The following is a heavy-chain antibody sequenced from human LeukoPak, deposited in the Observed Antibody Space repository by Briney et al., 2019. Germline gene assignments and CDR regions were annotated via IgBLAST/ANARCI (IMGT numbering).Heavy chain of an antibody. CDR2: ISSSGRNM. J-gene: IGHJ4*02. CDR1: GFNFSNYE. CDR3: ARGGDSSGYYVDY. D-gene: IGHD3-22*01. V-gene: IGHV3-48*03. Sequence: GGPLRLSCAASGFNFSNYEMNWVRQAPGRGLEWVSYISSSGRNMYYAASVKGRFTISRDNAKNSLYLQMNSLRGEDTAIYFCARGGDSSGYYVDYWGQGTLVTVSS.